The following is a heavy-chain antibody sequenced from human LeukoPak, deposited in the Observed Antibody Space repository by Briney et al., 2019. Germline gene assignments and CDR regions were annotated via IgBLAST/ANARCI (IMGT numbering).Heavy chain of an antibody. D-gene: IGHD3-22*01. J-gene: IGHJ4*02. CDR1: GFTFSSYW. CDR3: SRSAYYDGSGNYYDY. V-gene: IGHV3-74*01. Sequence: GSLRLSCAASGFTFSSYWMHWVRQAPGQGLEWVSRISDGGSTTTYADSVKGRFTISRDNAKNTLYLQMNGLRAEDTAVYYCSRSAYYDGSGNYYDYWGQGTLVTVSS. CDR2: ISDGGSTT.